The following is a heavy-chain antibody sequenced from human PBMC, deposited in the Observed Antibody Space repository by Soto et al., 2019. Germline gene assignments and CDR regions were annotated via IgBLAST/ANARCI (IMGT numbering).Heavy chain of an antibody. Sequence: GESLKISCNGSGYIFTSYWIGWVRQMPGKGLEWMGIIYPGDSDTRYSPSFQGQVTISADKSISTAYLQWSSLKASDTAMYYCARILYCGGDCYPYGMDVWGQGTTVTVSS. CDR1: GYIFTSYW. CDR3: ARILYCGGDCYPYGMDV. D-gene: IGHD2-21*02. CDR2: IYPGDSDT. V-gene: IGHV5-51*01. J-gene: IGHJ6*02.